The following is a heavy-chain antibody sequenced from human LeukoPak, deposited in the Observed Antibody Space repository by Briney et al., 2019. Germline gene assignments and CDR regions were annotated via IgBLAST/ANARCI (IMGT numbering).Heavy chain of an antibody. Sequence: GGSLRLSCAGSGYTFSSHWMNWVRQAPGKGLEWVASIKDDGSEKHFLDSVNGRFAISRDNAKNSLYLQMSSLRAEDTAVYYCARRGITISGVLVYHYSGLDVWGQGTTVTVSS. CDR2: IKDDGSEK. CDR3: ARRGITISGVLVYHYSGLDV. CDR1: GYTFSSHW. J-gene: IGHJ6*02. V-gene: IGHV3-7*02. D-gene: IGHD3-3*01.